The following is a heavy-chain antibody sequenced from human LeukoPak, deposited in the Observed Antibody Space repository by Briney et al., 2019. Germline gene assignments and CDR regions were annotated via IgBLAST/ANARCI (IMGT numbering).Heavy chain of an antibody. D-gene: IGHD3-22*01. CDR1: GFTFSDYY. Sequence: GGSLRLSCAPSGFTFSDYYMTWIRQAPGKGLEWVSYISTTGNIIYYADSVKGRFTISRDNAKNSLYLQMNSLRAEDTALYYCARLRNYYDSSPYFDYWGQGTLVTVSS. J-gene: IGHJ4*02. CDR3: ARLRNYYDSSPYFDY. V-gene: IGHV3-11*04. CDR2: ISTTGNII.